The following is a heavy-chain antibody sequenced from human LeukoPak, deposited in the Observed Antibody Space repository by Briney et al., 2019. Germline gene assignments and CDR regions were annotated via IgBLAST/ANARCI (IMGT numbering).Heavy chain of an antibody. CDR3: ARAVPSGELWFGELLPYFDY. CDR2: ISSSGSAI. J-gene: IGHJ4*02. V-gene: IGHV3-11*01. D-gene: IGHD3-10*01. CDR1: GFTFSDYY. Sequence: GGSLRLSCAASGFTFSDYYMSWIRQAPGKGLEWVAYISSSGSAIHYADSVKGRFTISRDNAKNSLYLQMNSLRAEDTAVYYRARAVPSGELWFGELLPYFDYGGQGSPVTVPS.